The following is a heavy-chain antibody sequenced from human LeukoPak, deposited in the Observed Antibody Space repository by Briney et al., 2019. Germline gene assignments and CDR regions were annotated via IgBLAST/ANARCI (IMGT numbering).Heavy chain of an antibody. CDR1: GFTFSSYS. J-gene: IGHJ4*02. V-gene: IGHV3-23*01. D-gene: IGHD7-27*01. CDR3: ARRKGENWGSFDY. Sequence: GGSLRLSCAASGFTFSSYSMTWVRQAPGKGLEWVSAISGSGGTTYYADSVKGRFTISRDNSKNTLYLQMNSLRAEDTAVYFCARRKGENWGSFDYWGQGTLVTVPS. CDR2: ISGSGGTT.